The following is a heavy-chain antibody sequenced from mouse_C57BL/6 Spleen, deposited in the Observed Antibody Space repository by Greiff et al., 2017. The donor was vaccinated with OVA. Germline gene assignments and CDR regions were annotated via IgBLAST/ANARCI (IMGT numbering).Heavy chain of an antibody. J-gene: IGHJ3*01. CDR2: IWTGGGT. CDR3: ASHYGSRGAWFAY. Sequence: VHLVESGPGLVAPSQSLSITCTVSGFSLTSYAISWVRQPPGKGLEWLGVIWTGGGTNYNSALKSRLSISKDNSKSQVFLKMNSLQTDDTARYYCASHYGSRGAWFAYWGQGTLVTVSA. CDR1: GFSLTSYA. V-gene: IGHV2-9-1*01. D-gene: IGHD1-1*01.